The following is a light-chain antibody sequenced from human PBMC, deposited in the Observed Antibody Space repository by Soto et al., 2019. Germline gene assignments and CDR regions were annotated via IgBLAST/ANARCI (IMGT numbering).Light chain of an antibody. V-gene: IGLV1-47*01. CDR2: WND. Sequence: QSVLTQPPSASGTPGQRVTISCSGGTSNIGSNYVYWYQHLPGTAPKLLIYWNDQRPSGGPDRFSGSKSGTSASLAISGLRSQDEADYYCAAWDGTLSGVVFGGGTKLTVL. CDR3: AAWDGTLSGVV. J-gene: IGLJ3*02. CDR1: TSNIGSNY.